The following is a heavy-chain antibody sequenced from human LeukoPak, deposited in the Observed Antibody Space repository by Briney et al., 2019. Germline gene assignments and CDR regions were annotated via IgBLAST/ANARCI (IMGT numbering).Heavy chain of an antibody. CDR3: ARLLYCSSTSCPPHFDY. J-gene: IGHJ4*02. V-gene: IGHV4-59*11. CDR1: GGSISSHY. CDR2: IYYSGST. Sequence: SETLSLTCTVSGGSISSHYWSWIRQPPGKGLEWIGYIYYSGSTNYNPSLKSRVTISVDTSKNQFSLKLSSVTDADTAVYYCARLLYCSSTSCPPHFDYWGQGTLVTVSS. D-gene: IGHD2-2*01.